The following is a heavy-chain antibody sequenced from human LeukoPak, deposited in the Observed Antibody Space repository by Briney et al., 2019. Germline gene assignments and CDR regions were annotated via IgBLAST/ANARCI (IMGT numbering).Heavy chain of an antibody. CDR1: GGSISSYY. V-gene: IGHV4-59*12. J-gene: IGHJ5*02. Sequence: PSETLSLTCTVSGGSISSYYWSWIRQPPGKGLEWIGYIYYSGSTYYNPSLKSRVTISVDTSKNQFSLKLSSVTAADTAVYYCARGYYYGSPRFDPWGQGTLVTVSS. CDR3: ARGYYYGSPRFDP. CDR2: IYYSGST. D-gene: IGHD3-10*01.